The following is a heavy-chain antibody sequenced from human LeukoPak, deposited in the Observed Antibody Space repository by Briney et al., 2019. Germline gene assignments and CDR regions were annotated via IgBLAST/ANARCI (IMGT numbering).Heavy chain of an antibody. CDR3: ARAGGDYVPSGAFDI. J-gene: IGHJ3*02. V-gene: IGHV1-69*13. CDR2: IIPIFGTA. D-gene: IGHD4-17*01. Sequence: SVKVSCKASGGTFSSYAISWVRQAPGQGLEWMGGIIPIFGTANYAQKFQGRVTITADESTSTAYMELSSLRSEDTAVYYCARAGGDYVPSGAFDIRGQGTMVTVSS. CDR1: GGTFSSYA.